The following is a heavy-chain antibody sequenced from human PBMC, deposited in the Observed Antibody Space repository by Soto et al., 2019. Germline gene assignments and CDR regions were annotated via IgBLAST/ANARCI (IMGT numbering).Heavy chain of an antibody. Sequence: PSETLSLTCTVSGAALGSGGGCYTWVRQPPGKGLEWLGYIYYSGGTNYNPSLKSRVTISLDKSKSQFSLRLISVTAADTAVYYCTREQSDDNYFDPWGQGTLVTVSS. CDR1: GAALGSGGGC. D-gene: IGHD6-19*01. J-gene: IGHJ5*02. CDR3: TREQSDDNYFDP. CDR2: IYYSGGT. V-gene: IGHV4-61*08.